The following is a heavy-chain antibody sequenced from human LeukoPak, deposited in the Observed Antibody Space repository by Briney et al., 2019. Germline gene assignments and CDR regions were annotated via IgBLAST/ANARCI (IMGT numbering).Heavy chain of an antibody. CDR1: GLAFSSYA. Sequence: GGSLRLSCAASGLAFSSYAMSWVRQAPGKGLEWVSAISGSGGSTYYADSVKGRFTISRDNSKNTLYLQMNSLRAEDPAVYYCARSIVGATPFDLWGQGTLVTVSS. CDR3: ARSIVGATPFDL. CDR2: ISGSGGST. V-gene: IGHV3-23*01. D-gene: IGHD1-26*01. J-gene: IGHJ5*02.